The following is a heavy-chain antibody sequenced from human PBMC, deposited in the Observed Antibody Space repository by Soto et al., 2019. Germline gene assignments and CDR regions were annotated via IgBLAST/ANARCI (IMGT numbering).Heavy chain of an antibody. V-gene: IGHV4-59*01. CDR2: IYYSGST. CDR1: GGSISSYY. D-gene: IGHD5-12*01. J-gene: IGHJ4*02. CDR3: ARAMATMYYFDY. Sequence: SETLSLTCTVSGGSISSYYWSWIRQPPGKGLEWIGYIYYSGSTNYNPSLKSRVTISVDTSKNQFSLKLSSVTAADTAVYYCARAMATMYYFDYWGQGTLVTVSS.